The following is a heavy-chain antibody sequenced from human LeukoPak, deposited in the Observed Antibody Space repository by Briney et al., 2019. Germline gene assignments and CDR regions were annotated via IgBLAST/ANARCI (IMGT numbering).Heavy chain of an antibody. Sequence: PGGSLRLSCAASGFTFSSYSMNWVRQAPGKGPEWIGSIYYSGSTYYNPSLKSRVTISVDTSKNQFSLKLSSVTAADTAVYYCARTAGPGAFDIWGQGTMVTVSS. V-gene: IGHV4-59*05. J-gene: IGHJ3*02. CDR1: GFTFSSYSMN. CDR2: IYYSGST. CDR3: ARTAGPGAFDI.